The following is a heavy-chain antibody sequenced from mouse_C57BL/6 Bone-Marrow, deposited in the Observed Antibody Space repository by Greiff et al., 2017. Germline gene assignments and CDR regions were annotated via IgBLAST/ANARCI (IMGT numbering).Heavy chain of an antibody. V-gene: IGHV1-54*01. CDR2: INPGSGGT. J-gene: IGHJ2*01. D-gene: IGHD4-1*01. CDR3: ARGGDWAPFDY. Sequence: QVQLQQSGAELVRPGTSVKVSCKASGYAFTNYLIEWVKQRPGQGLEWIGVINPGSGGTNYNEKFKGKATLTADKSSSTAYMQLSSLTSVDSAVYFCARGGDWAPFDYWGQGTTLTVSS. CDR1: GYAFTNYL.